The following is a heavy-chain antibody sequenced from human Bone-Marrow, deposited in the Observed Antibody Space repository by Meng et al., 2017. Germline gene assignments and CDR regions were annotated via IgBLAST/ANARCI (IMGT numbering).Heavy chain of an antibody. CDR2: IYHSGST. V-gene: IGHV4-4*03. CDR1: GGSISSPNW. Sequence: QGQRQESGPGLVKPPGTLSLTCAVSGGSISSPNWWSWVRQPPGRGLEWIGEIYHSGSTTYNPSLLSRVTISVDKSKNQFSLKLSSVTAADTAIYYCARVIYRPSGHNYFDPWGQGTLVTVSS. CDR3: ARVIYRPSGHNYFDP. J-gene: IGHJ5*02. D-gene: IGHD1-26*01.